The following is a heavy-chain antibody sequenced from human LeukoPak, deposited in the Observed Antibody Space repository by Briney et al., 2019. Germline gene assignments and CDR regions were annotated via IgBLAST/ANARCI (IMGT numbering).Heavy chain of an antibody. CDR3: ARALGYDFWSGYYHNWFDP. J-gene: IGHJ5*02. V-gene: IGHV4-38-2*02. CDR1: GYSISSGYY. CDR2: IYHSGST. D-gene: IGHD3-3*01. Sequence: SETLSLTCTVSGYSISSGYYWGWIRQPPGKGLEWIGSIYHSGSTYYNPSLKSRVTISVDTSKNQFSLKLSSVTAADTAVYYCARALGYDFWSGYYHNWFDPWGQGTLVTVSS.